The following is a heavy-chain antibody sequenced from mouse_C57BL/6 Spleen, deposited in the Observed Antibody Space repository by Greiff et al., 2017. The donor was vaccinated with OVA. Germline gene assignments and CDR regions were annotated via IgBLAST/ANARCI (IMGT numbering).Heavy chain of an antibody. J-gene: IGHJ3*01. CDR2: ISYDGSN. Sequence: EVKLQESGPGLVKPSQSLSLTCSVTGYSITSGYYWNWIRQFPGNKLEWMGYISYDGSNNYNPSLKNRISITRDTSKNQFFLKLNSVTTEDTATYYCAGDSDVRAWFAYWGQGTLVTVSA. CDR3: AGDSDVRAWFAY. V-gene: IGHV3-6*01. CDR1: GYSITSGYY.